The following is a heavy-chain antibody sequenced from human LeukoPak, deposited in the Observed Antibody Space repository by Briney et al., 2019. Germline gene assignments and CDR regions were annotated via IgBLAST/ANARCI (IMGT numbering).Heavy chain of an antibody. CDR3: ARDKHSSGLIDY. Sequence: PGGSLRLSCAASGFTFSSYSMNWVRQAPGKGLEWVSSISSSGYIYYADSVKGRFTISRDNAKNSLYLQMNSLRAEDTAVYYCARDKHSSGLIDYWGQGTLVTVSS. CDR1: GFTFSSYS. D-gene: IGHD6-19*01. V-gene: IGHV3-21*01. J-gene: IGHJ4*02. CDR2: ISSSGYI.